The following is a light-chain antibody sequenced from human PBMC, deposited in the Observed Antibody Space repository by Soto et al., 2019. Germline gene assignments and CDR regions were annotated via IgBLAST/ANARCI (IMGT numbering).Light chain of an antibody. Sequence: TQPASACMTAGQSVSISFTGRSSVVGAYDYVSWYQQHPGKAPKLMIYEINKRPSGVPDRFSGSKSGNTASLTVYGLQAEDEADYYCSSFAGSNNFPYVFGNGTKVTVL. CDR3: SSFAGSNNFPYV. V-gene: IGLV2-8*02. J-gene: IGLJ1*01. CDR2: EIN. CDR1: SSVVGAYDY.